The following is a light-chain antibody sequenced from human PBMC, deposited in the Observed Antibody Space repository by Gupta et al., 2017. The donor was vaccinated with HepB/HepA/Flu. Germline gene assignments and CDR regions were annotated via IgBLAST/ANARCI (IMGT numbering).Light chain of an antibody. Sequence: DIQMTQSPSSLSASVGDTVTMTCRASQSISIYLNWYQQKPGRAPKLLISSASSLQSGVPSRFTGRGSGTDFTLTIYTLQPGDFATYFCQHGYIPPLTFGRGTXVEIK. J-gene: IGKJ4*01. CDR1: QSISIY. CDR2: SAS. CDR3: QHGYIPPLT. V-gene: IGKV1-39*01.